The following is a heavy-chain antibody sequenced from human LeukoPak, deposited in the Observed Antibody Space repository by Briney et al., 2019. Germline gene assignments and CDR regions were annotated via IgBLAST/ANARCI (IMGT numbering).Heavy chain of an antibody. V-gene: IGHV4-4*07. CDR2: IYTSEST. D-gene: IGHD5-12*01. CDR1: GGSISTYY. J-gene: IGHJ6*03. CDR3: VRELRFSSYYYYMDV. Sequence: SETLSLTCTVSGGSISTYYWSWLRQPAGKGVEWIGRIYTSESTNYNHSLKSRVTISVDKPKNQFSLKLSSVTAADTAVYYCVRELRFSSYYYYMDVWGKRTTVTVSS.